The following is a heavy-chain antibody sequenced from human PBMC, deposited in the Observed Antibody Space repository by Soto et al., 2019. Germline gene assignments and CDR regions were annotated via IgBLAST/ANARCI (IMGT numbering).Heavy chain of an antibody. D-gene: IGHD5-12*01. Sequence: SXAASGFTFSDYYMSWIRQAPGKGLEWVSYISSSGSDTNYADSVKGRFTVSRDNAKNSLYLQMNSLRAEDTAVYYCARSLRGYSGYSGYWGQGTLVTVSS. CDR2: ISSSGSDT. V-gene: IGHV3-11*03. CDR1: GFTFSDYY. J-gene: IGHJ4*02. CDR3: ARSLRGYSGYSGY.